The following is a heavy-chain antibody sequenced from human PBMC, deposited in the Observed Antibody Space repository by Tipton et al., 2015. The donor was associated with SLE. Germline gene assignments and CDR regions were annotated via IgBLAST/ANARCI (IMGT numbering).Heavy chain of an antibody. CDR1: GGSISSYY. J-gene: IGHJ1*01. V-gene: IGHV4-59*01. CDR3: ARVRGRGYFQH. D-gene: IGHD3-10*01. Sequence: TLSLTCTVSGGSISSYYWSWIRQSPGKGLEWIGYIYYSGSTNYNPSLKSRVTISVDTSKNQFSLRLSSVTAADTAVYYCARVRGRGYFQHWGQGTLVTVSS. CDR2: IYYSGST.